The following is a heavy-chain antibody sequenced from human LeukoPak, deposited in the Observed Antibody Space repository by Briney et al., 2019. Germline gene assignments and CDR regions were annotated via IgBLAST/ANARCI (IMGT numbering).Heavy chain of an antibody. CDR2: IIPIFGTA. V-gene: IGHV1-69*05. CDR3: ALTVYGSGSYPGY. J-gene: IGHJ4*02. D-gene: IGHD3-10*01. Sequence: VASVKVSCKASGGTFSSYAISWVRQAPGQGLEWMGGIIPIFGTANYAQKFQGRVTITTDESTSTAYMELSSLRSEDTAVYYCALTVYGSGSYPGYWGQGTLVTVSS. CDR1: GGTFSSYA.